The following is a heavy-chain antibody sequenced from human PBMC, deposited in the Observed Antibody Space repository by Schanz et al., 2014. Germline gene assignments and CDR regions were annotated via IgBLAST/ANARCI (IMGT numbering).Heavy chain of an antibody. CDR1: GDSISGSY. D-gene: IGHD3-9*01. CDR2: IYYSGST. J-gene: IGHJ6*02. V-gene: IGHV4-59*01. CDR3: ARARFTGYYMDV. Sequence: QVQLQESGPGLLKPSETLSLTCTVSGDSISGSYWCWIRQPPGKGQEWIVYIYYSGSTDYNPSLKSRVTMSVDSSKNQFSLKLSSVTAADTAVYYCARARFTGYYMDVWGQGTAVTVSS.